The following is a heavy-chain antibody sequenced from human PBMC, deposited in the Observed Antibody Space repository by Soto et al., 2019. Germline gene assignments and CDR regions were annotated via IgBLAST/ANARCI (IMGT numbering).Heavy chain of an antibody. CDR1: GGTFSSYA. CDR2: IIPIFGTA. Sequence: QVQLVQSGAEVKKPGSSVKVSCKASGGTFSSYAISWVRQAPGQGLEWMGAIIPIFGTANYAQKFQGRVTITADESTSTAYMELSSLRSEDTAVYYCARGTGYCSGGSCFGWYFDLWGRGTLVTVSS. V-gene: IGHV1-69*12. D-gene: IGHD2-15*01. CDR3: ARGTGYCSGGSCFGWYFDL. J-gene: IGHJ2*01.